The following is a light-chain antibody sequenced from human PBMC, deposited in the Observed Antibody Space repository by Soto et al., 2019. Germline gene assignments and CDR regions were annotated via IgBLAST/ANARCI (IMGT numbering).Light chain of an antibody. CDR3: QQCYSSPRT. J-gene: IGKJ1*01. CDR2: AAS. CDR1: QRISTY. Sequence: DIQMTQSPSTLSAGVGDRVTITSRASQRISTYLNWYQQKPGKAPTLLIYAASSLQSGVPSRFSGGGSGTDFTLTINTLQPEDFATYFCQQCYSSPRTFGQGTKVEIK. V-gene: IGKV1-39*01.